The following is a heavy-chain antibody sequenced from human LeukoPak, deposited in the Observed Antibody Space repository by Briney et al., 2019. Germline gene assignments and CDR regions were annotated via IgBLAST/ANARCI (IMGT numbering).Heavy chain of an antibody. Sequence: PGGSLRLSCAASGFTFSSYSMNWVRQAPGKGLEWVSYISVGSRTIYYADSVKGRFTISRDSVKNSLYLQMKSLRAEDTAVYYCVRDQCSSTSCYVGDNYFYYYGMDVWGQGTTVTVS. D-gene: IGHD2-2*01. CDR3: VRDQCSSTSCYVGDNYFYYYGMDV. CDR2: ISVGSRTI. CDR1: GFTFSSYS. J-gene: IGHJ6*02. V-gene: IGHV3-48*01.